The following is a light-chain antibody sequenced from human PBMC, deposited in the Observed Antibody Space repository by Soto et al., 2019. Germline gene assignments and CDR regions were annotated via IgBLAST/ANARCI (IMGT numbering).Light chain of an antibody. CDR2: DVT. CDR3: NSYTSTNTLV. Sequence: QSALTQPASVSGSPGQSITISCTGTSSDVGGYNHVSWYQQHPGKAPTLMIYDVTDRPSGVSNRFSGSKSGNTSSLAISGLQAEDGADYYCNSYTSTNTLVFGGGTTLTVL. V-gene: IGLV2-14*03. J-gene: IGLJ2*01. CDR1: SSDVGGYNH.